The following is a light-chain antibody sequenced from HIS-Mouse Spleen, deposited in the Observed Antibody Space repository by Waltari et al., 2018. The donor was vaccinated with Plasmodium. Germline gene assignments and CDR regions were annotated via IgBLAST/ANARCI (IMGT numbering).Light chain of an antibody. CDR2: GAS. CDR1: QSVSSN. V-gene: IGKV3-15*01. CDR3: QQYNNWPPYT. Sequence: EIVMTQSPATLSVSPGERATLSCRASQSVSSNLDWYQPKPGQAPRLLIYGASTRATGIPARFSGSGSGTEFTLTISSLQSEDFAVYYCQQYNNWPPYTFGQGTKLEIK. J-gene: IGKJ2*01.